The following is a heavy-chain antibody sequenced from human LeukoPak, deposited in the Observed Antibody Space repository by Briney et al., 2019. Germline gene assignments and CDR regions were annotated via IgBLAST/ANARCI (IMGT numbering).Heavy chain of an antibody. CDR1: GFTFSSYT. D-gene: IGHD7-27*01. CDR3: AKVSDWGRPSYIDY. Sequence: PGESLRLSCAASGFTFSSYTMSWVRQAPGKGLEWVSAITGSGDNTYYADSMKGRFTISRDNSKNTLYLQMNSLRAEDTAVYYCAKVSDWGRPSYIDYWGQGTLVTVSS. CDR2: ITGSGDNT. V-gene: IGHV3-23*01. J-gene: IGHJ4*02.